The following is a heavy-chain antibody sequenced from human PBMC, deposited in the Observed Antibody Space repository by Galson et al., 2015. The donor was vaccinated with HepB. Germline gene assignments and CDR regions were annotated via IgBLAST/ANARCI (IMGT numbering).Heavy chain of an antibody. CDR2: ISAETGNT. D-gene: IGHD3-22*01. V-gene: IGHV1-18*01. J-gene: IGHJ4*02. CDR1: GYTFSTYG. Sequence: QSGAEVKKPGASVKVSCKASGYTFSTYGLTWVRQAPGQGLEWMGWISAETGNTNYAQNLQGRVTMTTDTSTSIAYMELRSLRYDDTAVYYCARAHQAEMYYDDRSAPVDYWGQGTLVTVSS. CDR3: ARAHQAEMYYDDRSAPVDY.